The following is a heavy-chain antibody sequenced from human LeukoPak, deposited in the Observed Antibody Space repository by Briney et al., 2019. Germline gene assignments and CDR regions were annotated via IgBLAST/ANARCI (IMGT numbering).Heavy chain of an antibody. CDR1: GYSISSGYY. CDR2: IYHSGST. D-gene: IGHD3-22*01. Sequence: SETLSLTCAVSGYSISSGYYWGWIRQPPGKGLEWIGSIYHSGSTYYNPSLKSRVTISVDTSKNQFSLKPSSVTAADTAVYYCARDCMTYYYDSSGLNWFDPWGQGTLVTVSS. J-gene: IGHJ5*02. CDR3: ARDCMTYYYDSSGLNWFDP. V-gene: IGHV4-38-2*02.